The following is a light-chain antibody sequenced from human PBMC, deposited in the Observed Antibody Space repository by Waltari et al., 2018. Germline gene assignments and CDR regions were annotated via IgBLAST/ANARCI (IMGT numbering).Light chain of an antibody. Sequence: DIVMTQSPDSLAVSLGERATLNCKSSQSVLYSSNNKNYLAWYQQKPGQPPKLLIYWASNRESGVPDRFSGSGSGTDFTLTISSLQAEDVAVYYCQQYYSSRTFGQGTKVEIK. CDR2: WAS. V-gene: IGKV4-1*01. J-gene: IGKJ1*01. CDR1: QSVLYSSNNKNY. CDR3: QQYYSSRT.